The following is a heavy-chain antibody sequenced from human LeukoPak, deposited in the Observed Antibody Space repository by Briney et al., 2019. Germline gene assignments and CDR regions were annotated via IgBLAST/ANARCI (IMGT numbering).Heavy chain of an antibody. CDR2: ISGSGGST. CDR3: AKDRLSPRITIFGVVSGTFDY. Sequence: GGSLRLSCAASGFTFSSYAMSWVRQAPGKGLEWVSAISGSGGSTYYADSVKGRFTISRDNSKNTLYLQMNSLRAEDTAVYYCAKDRLSPRITIFGVVSGTFDYWGQGTLVTVSS. V-gene: IGHV3-23*01. CDR1: GFTFSSYA. J-gene: IGHJ4*02. D-gene: IGHD3-3*01.